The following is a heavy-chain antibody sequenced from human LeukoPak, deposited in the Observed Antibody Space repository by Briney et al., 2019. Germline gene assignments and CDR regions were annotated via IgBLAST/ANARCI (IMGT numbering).Heavy chain of an antibody. V-gene: IGHV1-2*02. Sequence: VASVKVSCKASGYTFTDYYMHWVRQAPGQGLEWMGWITPNSGATKYAQKFRGRVSMTRDTSINTAYMELSRLRSDDTAIYYCARVSRFYYDSSGDFDYWGQRTLVTVSS. CDR1: GYTFTDYY. J-gene: IGHJ4*02. D-gene: IGHD3-22*01. CDR3: ARVSRFYYDSSGDFDY. CDR2: ITPNSGAT.